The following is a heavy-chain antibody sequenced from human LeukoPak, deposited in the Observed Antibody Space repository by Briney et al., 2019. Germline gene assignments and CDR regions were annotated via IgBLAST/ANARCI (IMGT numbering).Heavy chain of an antibody. CDR1: GFSLSTRGMR. V-gene: IGHV2-70*04. Sequence: SGPTLVNPTQTLTLTCTFSGFSLSTRGMRVSWIRQPPGKALEWLSRIDWDDDKFYGTSLKTRLTISKDTSKNQVVLTMTNMDPVDTATYYCARMPSGYDGGYYFDYWGQGTLVTVSS. CDR3: ARMPSGYDGGYYFDY. CDR2: IDWDDDK. D-gene: IGHD5-12*01. J-gene: IGHJ4*02.